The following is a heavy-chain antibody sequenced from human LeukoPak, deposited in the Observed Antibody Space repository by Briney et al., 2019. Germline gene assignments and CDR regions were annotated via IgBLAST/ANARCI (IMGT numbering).Heavy chain of an antibody. V-gene: IGHV4-59*01. Sequence: SGTLSLTYTVSGGSISSYYWSWIRQPPGKGLEWNGYIYYSGSTNYNPSLKSRVTISVDTSKNQFSLKLSSVTAADTAVYYCARDHYDFWSGYSDAFDIWGQGTMVTVSS. D-gene: IGHD3-3*01. CDR2: IYYSGST. J-gene: IGHJ3*02. CDR3: ARDHYDFWSGYSDAFDI. CDR1: GGSISSYY.